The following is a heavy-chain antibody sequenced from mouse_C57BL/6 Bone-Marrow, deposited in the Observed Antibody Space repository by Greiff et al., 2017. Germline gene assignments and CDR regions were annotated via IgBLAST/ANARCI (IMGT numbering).Heavy chain of an antibody. CDR1: GFTFSSYA. CDR3: ARDGRLPAWFAY. CDR2: ISDGGSYT. J-gene: IGHJ3*01. V-gene: IGHV5-4*01. D-gene: IGHD2-4*01. Sequence: EVQLQESGGGLVKPGGSLKLSCAASGFTFSSYAMSWVRQTPEKRLEWVATISDGGSYTYYPDNVKGRFTLSRDNAKNNLYLQMSHRKSEDTARYYCARDGRLPAWFAYWGQETLVTVSA.